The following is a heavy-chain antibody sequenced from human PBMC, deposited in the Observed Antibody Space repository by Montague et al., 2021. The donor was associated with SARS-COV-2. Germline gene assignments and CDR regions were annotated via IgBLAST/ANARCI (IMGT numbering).Heavy chain of an antibody. J-gene: IGHJ6*02. V-gene: IGHV3-21*01. CDR2: ISSISSYI. D-gene: IGHD3-3*01. Sequence: SLRLSCAASVFTFSSYSMNLVRQAPGKGLEWVSSISSISSYIYYADSXXGRFTISRDNAKNSLYLQMNSLRAEDTAVYYCARGYDFWSGGYYYYYGMDVWGQGTTVTVSS. CDR1: VFTFSSYS. CDR3: ARGYDFWSGGYYYYYGMDV.